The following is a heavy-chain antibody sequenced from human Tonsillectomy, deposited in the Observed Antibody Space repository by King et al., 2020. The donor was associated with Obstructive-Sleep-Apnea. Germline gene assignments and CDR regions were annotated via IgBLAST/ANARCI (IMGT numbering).Heavy chain of an antibody. Sequence: VQLVESGSELKKPGASVKVSCKTSGYTFTSYAINWVRQAPGQGLEWMGWINTNTGNPTYAQGFTGRCFFSLDTSVSTAYLQISSLKAEDTAIYYCARHTWGFFYDGMDVWGQGTTVTVSS. CDR1: GYTFTSYA. CDR2: INTNTGNP. J-gene: IGHJ6*02. V-gene: IGHV7-4-1*02. D-gene: IGHD7-27*01. CDR3: ARHTWGFFYDGMDV.